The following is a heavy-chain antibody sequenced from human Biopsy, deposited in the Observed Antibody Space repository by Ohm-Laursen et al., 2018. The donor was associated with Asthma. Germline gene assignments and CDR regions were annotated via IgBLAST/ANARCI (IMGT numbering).Heavy chain of an antibody. J-gene: IGHJ3*02. CDR2: INAGNGNT. D-gene: IGHD3-9*01. Sequence: ASVKVSCKASGYTFISYAIHWVRQAPGQRLEWMGWINAGNGNTKYSQKFQGRVTITRDTSASTAYMELSSLRSEDTAVYYCARTYYDFLTGQVVDAFAIWGQGTMVTVSS. CDR3: ARTYYDFLTGQVVDAFAI. V-gene: IGHV1-3*01. CDR1: GYTFISYA.